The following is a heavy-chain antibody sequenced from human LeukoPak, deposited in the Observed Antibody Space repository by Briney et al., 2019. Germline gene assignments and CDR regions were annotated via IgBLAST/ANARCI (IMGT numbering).Heavy chain of an antibody. D-gene: IGHD2-2*01. V-gene: IGHV1-8*01. CDR2: MNPNNGNT. Sequence: ASVKVSCKASGYSFTSYDMNWVRQATGQGLEWMGWMNPNNGNTGYEKKFQGRVTMTRDTSINTAYMELSSLTPEDTAVYYCASGRTDIVVVPATLRNYYFDYWGQGTLVTVSS. CDR1: GYSFTSYD. CDR3: ASGRTDIVVVPATLRNYYFDY. J-gene: IGHJ4*02.